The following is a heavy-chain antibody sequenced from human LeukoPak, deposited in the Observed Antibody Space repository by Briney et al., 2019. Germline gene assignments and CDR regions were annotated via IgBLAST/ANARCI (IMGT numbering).Heavy chain of an antibody. CDR2: TSYNGNT. Sequence: ASVKVSCKASGYTFSNYGISWVRQAPALGLEGMGWTSYNGNTNYAQKFQDRVTITTDTSTTTAYMEFMSPESDDPSVYECARHSGSGGQALGYWGQGALLTVSS. V-gene: IGHV1-18*04. CDR1: GYTFSNYG. J-gene: IGHJ4*02. D-gene: IGHD5-12*01. CDR3: ARHSGSGGQALGY.